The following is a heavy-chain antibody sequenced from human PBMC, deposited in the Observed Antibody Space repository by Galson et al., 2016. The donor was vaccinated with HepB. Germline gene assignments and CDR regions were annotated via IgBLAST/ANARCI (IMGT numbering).Heavy chain of an antibody. Sequence: PALVKPTQTLTLTCTFSGFSLSTSGMSVSWIRQPPGKALEWLALIDWDDDKYYTTSLKTRLTISKDTSKNQVVLTVTNMDPVDTATYYCARVPGYCSGGICYHYYYYGMDVWGQGTQVIVSS. CDR3: ARVPGYCSGGICYHYYYYGMDV. J-gene: IGHJ6*02. CDR2: IDWDDDK. CDR1: GFSLSTSGMS. V-gene: IGHV2-70*01. D-gene: IGHD2-15*01.